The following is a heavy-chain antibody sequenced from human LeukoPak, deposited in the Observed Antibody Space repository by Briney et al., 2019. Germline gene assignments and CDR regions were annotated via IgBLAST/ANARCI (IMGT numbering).Heavy chain of an antibody. J-gene: IGHJ5*02. CDR2: IRIGGGGT. V-gene: IGHV3-23*01. D-gene: IGHD6-13*01. CDR3: ARCMVLSQGWCNWFDP. CDR1: GVALTTYA. Sequence: GGSLRLSCAASGVALTTYAMTWVRQAPAKGLEWVSSIRIGGGGTYYADSVKGRFTISRDNSENTLHLQMNNLRVEDTARYFCARCMVLSQGWCNWFDPWGQGTLVTVSS.